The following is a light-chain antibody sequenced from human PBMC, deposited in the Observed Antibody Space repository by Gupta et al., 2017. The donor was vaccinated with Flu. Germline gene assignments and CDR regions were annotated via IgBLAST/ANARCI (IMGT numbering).Light chain of an antibody. V-gene: IGKV1-9*01. CDR3: QQVISSPVS. CDR2: ATS. Sequence: IQLTQSPSLLSASVGDRVTITCRASQDIRNYLAWYKQEPGKAPELLIYATSTLQSGVPSSFSGSGSGTEFSLTISRLHPEDFATYYCQQVISSPVSFGHGTKV. CDR1: QDIRNY. J-gene: IGKJ3*01.